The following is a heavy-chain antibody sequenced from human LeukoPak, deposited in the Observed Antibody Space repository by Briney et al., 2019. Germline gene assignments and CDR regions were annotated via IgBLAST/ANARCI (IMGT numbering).Heavy chain of an antibody. V-gene: IGHV1-8*03. CDR3: ARGYGGNSGDAFDI. Sequence: ASVKVSCKASGYTFTSYDINWVRQATGQGLEWMGWMNPNSGNTGDAQKFQGRVTITRNTSISTAYMELSSLRSEDTAVYYCARGYGGNSGDAFDIWGQGTMVTVSS. J-gene: IGHJ3*02. CDR2: MNPNSGNT. D-gene: IGHD4-23*01. CDR1: GYTFTSYD.